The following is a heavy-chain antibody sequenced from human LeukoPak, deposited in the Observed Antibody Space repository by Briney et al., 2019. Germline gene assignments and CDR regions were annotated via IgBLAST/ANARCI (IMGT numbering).Heavy chain of an antibody. CDR2: IYYNGNT. CDR1: GGSISSYY. Sequence: KPSETLSLTCTVSGGSISSYYWSWIRQPPGKGLERIGHIYYNGNTNYNPSLKSRVTISVDTSKNQFSLKLSSVTAADTAVYYCARSAGRRVNWFDPWGQGTLVTVSS. J-gene: IGHJ5*02. D-gene: IGHD1-1*01. V-gene: IGHV4-59*01. CDR3: ARSAGRRVNWFDP.